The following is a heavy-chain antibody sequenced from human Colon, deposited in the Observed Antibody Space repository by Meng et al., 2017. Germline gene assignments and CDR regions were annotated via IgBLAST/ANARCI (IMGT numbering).Heavy chain of an antibody. J-gene: IGHJ4*02. Sequence: EVQLMETGGGWLPPGGSLRLACPLSGFTVGSNYLSWVRQAPGKGLEWVSIFYSGGTTYYADSVKGRFTISRDSSINTLYLQMDSLRAEDTAVYYCARDLYGSVTGYGYYWGQGTLVTVSS. D-gene: IGHD3-10*01. CDR1: GFTVGSNY. V-gene: IGHV3-53*02. CDR3: ARDLYGSVTGYGYY. CDR2: FYSGGTT.